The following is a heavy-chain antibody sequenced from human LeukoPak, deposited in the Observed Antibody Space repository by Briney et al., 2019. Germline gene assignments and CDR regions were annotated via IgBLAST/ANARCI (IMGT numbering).Heavy chain of an antibody. CDR2: IYYSGST. J-gene: IGHJ4*02. D-gene: IGHD3-22*01. CDR3: VGSHYYDSSGYSGYFDY. Sequence: SETLSLTCTVSGGSISSYYWSWIRQPPGKGLEWIGYIYYSGSTNYNPSLKSRVTISVDTSENQFSLKLSSVTAADTAVYYCVGSHYYDSSGYSGYFDYWGQGTLDTVSS. CDR1: GGSISSYY. V-gene: IGHV4-59*01.